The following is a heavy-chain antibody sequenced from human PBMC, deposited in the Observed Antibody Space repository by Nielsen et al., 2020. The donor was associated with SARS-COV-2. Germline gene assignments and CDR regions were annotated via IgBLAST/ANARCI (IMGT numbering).Heavy chain of an antibody. CDR2: INHSGST. CDR3: AASLEDAFDI. J-gene: IGHJ3*02. Sequence: SETLSLTCAVYGGSFSGYYWSWIRQPPGKGLEWIGEINHSGSTNYNPSLKSRVTISVDTSKNQFSLKLSSVTAADTAVYYCAASLEDAFDIWGQGTMVTVPS. V-gene: IGHV4-34*01. D-gene: IGHD5-24*01. CDR1: GGSFSGYY.